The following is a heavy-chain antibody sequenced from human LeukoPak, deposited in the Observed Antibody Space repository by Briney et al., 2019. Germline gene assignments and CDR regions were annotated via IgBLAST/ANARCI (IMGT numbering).Heavy chain of an antibody. D-gene: IGHD3-10*01. CDR3: ARSYDSGSFWPDY. J-gene: IGHJ4*02. CDR2: IYYSGST. Sequence: TPSETLSLTCTVSGGSISSYYWSWIRQPPGKGLEWIGYIYYSGSTNYNPSLKSRVTISVDTSKNQFSLKLSSVTAADTAVYYCARSYDSGSFWPDYWGQGTLVTVSS. CDR1: GGSISSYY. V-gene: IGHV4-59*01.